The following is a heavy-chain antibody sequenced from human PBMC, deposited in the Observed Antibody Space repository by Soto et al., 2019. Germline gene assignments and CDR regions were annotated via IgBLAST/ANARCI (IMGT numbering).Heavy chain of an antibody. D-gene: IGHD3-9*01. J-gene: IGHJ4*02. Sequence: GGSLRLSCTASGFTFSTYSMNWVRQAPGKGLEWVSYISSGSRTIYYADSVKGRFTISRDNAKDSLFLQMNSLRDEDTAVYYCARDVDIMTQGPLGYWGQGTLVTVSS. CDR1: GFTFSTYS. V-gene: IGHV3-48*02. CDR3: ARDVDIMTQGPLGY. CDR2: ISSGSRTI.